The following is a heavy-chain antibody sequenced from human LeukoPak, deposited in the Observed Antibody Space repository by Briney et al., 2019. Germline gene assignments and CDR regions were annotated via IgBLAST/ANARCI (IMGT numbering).Heavy chain of an antibody. J-gene: IGHJ6*03. CDR3: ARDLVVPAAIPFYYYYYMDV. CDR1: GFTFSSYW. D-gene: IGHD2-2*02. Sequence: PGGSLRLSCAASGFTFSSYWMSWVRQAPGKGLECVANIKQDGSEKYYVDSVKGRFTISRDNAKNSLYLQMNSLRAEDTAVYYCARDLVVPAAIPFYYYYYMDVWGKGTTVTVSS. V-gene: IGHV3-7*01. CDR2: IKQDGSEK.